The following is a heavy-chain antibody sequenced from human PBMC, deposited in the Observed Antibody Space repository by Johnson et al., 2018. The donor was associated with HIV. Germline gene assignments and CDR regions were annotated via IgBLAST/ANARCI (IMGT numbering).Heavy chain of an antibody. Sequence: QMQLVESGGGVVQPGRSLRLSCAASAFTFSSYAMHWVRQAPGKGLEWVAVMSSDGSITYFADSVKGRFTISRDNSKNTLYLQMNSLRAEDTAVYYCAKERRQSRAFDIWGQGTMVTVSS. CDR1: AFTFSSYA. V-gene: IGHV3-30*04. CDR3: AKERRQSRAFDI. CDR2: MSSDGSIT. D-gene: IGHD6-19*01. J-gene: IGHJ3*02.